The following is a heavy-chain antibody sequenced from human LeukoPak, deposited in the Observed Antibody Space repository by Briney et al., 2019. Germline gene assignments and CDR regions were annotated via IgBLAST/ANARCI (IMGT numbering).Heavy chain of an antibody. CDR1: GVSIIYSYW. CDR3: TRGLRYYGSGSLSDNWFDP. Sequence: SGTLSLTCAVSGVSIIYSYWWTWVRQPPGKGLEWIGEIYHSGSTNYNSSLKSRVTMSVDKSKNQFSLMLSSVTAADTAVYYCTRGLRYYGSGSLSDNWFDPWGQGTLVIVSS. J-gene: IGHJ5*02. V-gene: IGHV4-4*02. CDR2: IYHSGST. D-gene: IGHD3-10*01.